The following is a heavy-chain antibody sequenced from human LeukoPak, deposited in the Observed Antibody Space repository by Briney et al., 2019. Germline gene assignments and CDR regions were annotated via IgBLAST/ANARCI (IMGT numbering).Heavy chain of an antibody. J-gene: IGHJ4*02. D-gene: IGHD6-13*01. Sequence: PGGSLRLSCAAPGFTFSSYWMSWVRQAPGKGLEWVANIKQDGSRIHFVDSVKGRFTISRDNAKNSLYLQMNSLRAEDTAVYYCARDPGIAAAGTVGYFDFWGQGTLVTVSS. CDR2: IKQDGSRI. CDR1: GFTFSSYW. CDR3: ARDPGIAAAGTVGYFDF. V-gene: IGHV3-7*01.